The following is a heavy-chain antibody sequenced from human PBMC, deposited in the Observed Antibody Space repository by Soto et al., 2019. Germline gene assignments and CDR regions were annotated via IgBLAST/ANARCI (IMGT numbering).Heavy chain of an antibody. J-gene: IGHJ6*02. D-gene: IGHD3-9*01. Sequence: GCFISDPICWWLQQPAEGLEGMGGIIPIFGTSNYYPKFQGRFKITADKSTSIAYMALSSLRSENTAVYYCARGGDYILTSCLDYYYYYGMDAWGQGTMVTVSS. V-gene: IGHV1-69*06. CDR3: ARGGDYILTSCLDYYYYYGMDA. CDR1: GCFISDP. CDR2: IIPIFGTS.